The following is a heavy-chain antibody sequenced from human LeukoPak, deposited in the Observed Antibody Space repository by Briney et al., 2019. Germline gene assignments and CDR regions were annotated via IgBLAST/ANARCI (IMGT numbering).Heavy chain of an antibody. CDR1: GFTFGDYA. CDR3: TRVWRSGSYSGYYYYYGMDV. Sequence: GGSLRLSCTASGFTFGDYAMSWVRQAPGKGLEWVGFIRSKAYGGTTECAASVQGRFTISRDDSKSIAYLHLNSLKTEDTALYYCTRVWRSGSYSGYYYYYGMDVWGQGTTVSVSS. V-gene: IGHV3-49*04. J-gene: IGHJ6*02. CDR2: IRSKAYGGTT. D-gene: IGHD1-26*01.